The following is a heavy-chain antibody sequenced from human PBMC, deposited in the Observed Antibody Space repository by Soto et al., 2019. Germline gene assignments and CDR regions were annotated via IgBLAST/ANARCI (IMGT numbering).Heavy chain of an antibody. V-gene: IGHV4-4*02. CDR3: ARGDSGYDPLDY. CDR1: GGSISSSNW. Sequence: QVQLQESGPGLVKPSGTLSLTCAVSGGSISSSNWWSWVRQPPGKGLEWIGEIYHSGSTNYNPSPQSRSTNSVEKSQNQFPLKLGSGTAADTAVYYCARGDSGYDPLDYWGQGTLVTVSS. D-gene: IGHD5-12*01. J-gene: IGHJ4*02. CDR2: IYHSGST.